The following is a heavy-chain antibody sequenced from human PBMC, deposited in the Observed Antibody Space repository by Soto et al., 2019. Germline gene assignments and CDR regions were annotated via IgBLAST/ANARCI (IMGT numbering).Heavy chain of an antibody. D-gene: IGHD4-4*01. CDR2: IGMSGGDT. J-gene: IGHJ4*02. Sequence: GSLRLSCAASGSTFSNFVMSWVRQAPGKGLDWVSTIGMSGGDTYYPDSVKGRFTISRDNSKNTLSLQMNSLRAEDTAVYYCVRHSYFAFDFWGQGALVTVSS. CDR1: GSTFSNFV. CDR3: VRHSYFAFDF. V-gene: IGHV3-23*01.